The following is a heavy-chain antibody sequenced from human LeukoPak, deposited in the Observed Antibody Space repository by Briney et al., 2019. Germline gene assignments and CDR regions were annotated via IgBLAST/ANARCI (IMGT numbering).Heavy chain of an antibody. CDR1: GGSFSGYY. D-gene: IGHD1-26*01. CDR2: IYHSGST. CDR3: ARGSPGGSYYNY. Sequence: SEALSLTCAVYGGSFSGYYWSWIRQPPGKGLEWIGEIYHSGSTNYNPSLKSRVTISVDTSKNQFSLKLSSVTAADTAVYYCARGSPGGSYYNYWGQGTLVTVSS. J-gene: IGHJ4*02. V-gene: IGHV4-34*01.